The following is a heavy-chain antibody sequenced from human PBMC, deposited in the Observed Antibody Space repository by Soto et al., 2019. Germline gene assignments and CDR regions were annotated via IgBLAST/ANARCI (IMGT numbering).Heavy chain of an antibody. D-gene: IGHD2-15*01. CDR3: ARDRQPDGIWTFDY. V-gene: IGHV1-8*01. CDR2: MNPSSGNT. CDR1: GYRFAYYY. Sequence: GISLKLCSKTPGYRFAYYYINSPRHAPGQGLEWMGWMNPSSGNTGYAQQFQGRVSMTRNTAISTAYMELSGLGVDDTAVYYCARDRQPDGIWTFDYWGRGILVTVSS. J-gene: IGHJ4*02.